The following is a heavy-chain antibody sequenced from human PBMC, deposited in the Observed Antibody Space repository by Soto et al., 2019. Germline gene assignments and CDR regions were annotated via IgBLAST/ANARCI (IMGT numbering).Heavy chain of an antibody. CDR3: AHLIPPYHYDSSGSYYFDY. CDR2: IYWNDDK. Sequence: QITLKESGPTLVKPTQTLTLTCTFSGFSLSTSGVGVGWIRQPPGKALEWLALIYWNDDKRYSPSLKSRLTITKDTSKNQVVLTMTNMDPVDTATYYCAHLIPPYHYDSSGSYYFDYWGQGTLVTVSS. V-gene: IGHV2-5*01. CDR1: GFSLSTSGVG. J-gene: IGHJ4*02. D-gene: IGHD3-22*01.